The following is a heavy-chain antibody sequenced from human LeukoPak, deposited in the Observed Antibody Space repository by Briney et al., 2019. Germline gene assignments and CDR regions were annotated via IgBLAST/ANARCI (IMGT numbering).Heavy chain of an antibody. CDR1: EFTVSSNY. V-gene: IGHV3-7*04. D-gene: IGHD3-16*01. CDR3: ARISRYGLDY. J-gene: IGHJ4*02. Sequence: GGSLRLSCAASEFTVSSNYMSWVRQAPGEGLEWLANIKSDGSEKYYVDSVKGRFTISRDNAKNSLYLQMNSLRPEDTAVYYCARISRYGLDYWGQGTLVTVSS. CDR2: IKSDGSEK.